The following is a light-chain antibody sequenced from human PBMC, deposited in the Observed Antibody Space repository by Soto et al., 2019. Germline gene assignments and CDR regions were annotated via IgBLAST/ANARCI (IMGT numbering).Light chain of an antibody. CDR2: GAS. J-gene: IGKJ2*01. CDR3: QQYGSSPPNT. V-gene: IGKV3-20*01. Sequence: EIVLTQSPGTLALSPGERATLSCRASQSVSSSYLAWYQQKPGQAPRLLIYGASSRATCIPDRFSGSGSGTAFTLTISRLEPEEFAVYYCQQYGSSPPNTFGHGTKLEIK. CDR1: QSVSSSY.